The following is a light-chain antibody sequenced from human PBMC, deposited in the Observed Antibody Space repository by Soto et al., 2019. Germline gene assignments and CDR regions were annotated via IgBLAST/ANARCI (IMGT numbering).Light chain of an antibody. J-gene: IGLJ1*01. V-gene: IGLV2-14*01. CDR1: SRNIAGYKF. CDR2: EVS. Sequence: QSALTQPASVSGSPGQSITISCTGSSRNIAGYKFVSWYQQHPGKAPKLMIYEVSSRPSGVSDRFSGSKSGNTASLTISGLQAEYEGDYYCSSYTSSSTLVFGPGTKVTVL. CDR3: SSYTSSSTLV.